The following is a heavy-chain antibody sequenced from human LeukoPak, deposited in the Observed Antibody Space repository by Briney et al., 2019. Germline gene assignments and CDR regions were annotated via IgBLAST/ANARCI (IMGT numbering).Heavy chain of an antibody. V-gene: IGHV3-7*03. CDR2: IKADGTEK. CDR3: ARGGSSRFDC. Sequence: GGSLRLSCAVSGFSFSGYWVSWVRQAPGKGLEWVAKIKADGTEKYYVDSVKGRFTISRDNAKNSLYLQMNSLRAEDTAVYYCARGGSSRFDCWGQGTLVTVSS. J-gene: IGHJ4*02. D-gene: IGHD5-12*01. CDR1: GFSFSGYW.